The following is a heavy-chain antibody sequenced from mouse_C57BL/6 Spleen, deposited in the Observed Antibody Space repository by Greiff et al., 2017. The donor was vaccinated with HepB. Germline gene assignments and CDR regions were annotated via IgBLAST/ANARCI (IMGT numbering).Heavy chain of an antibody. V-gene: IGHV1-42*01. CDR2: INPSTGGT. CDR3: ARLVTGWFAY. Sequence: DVKLQQSGPELVKPGASVKISCKASGYSFTGYYMNWVKQSPEKSLEWIGEINPSTGGTTYNQKFKAKATLTVDKSSSTAYMQLKSLTSEDSAVYYCARLVTGWFAYWGQGTLVTVSA. D-gene: IGHD2-13*01. CDR1: GYSFTGYY. J-gene: IGHJ3*01.